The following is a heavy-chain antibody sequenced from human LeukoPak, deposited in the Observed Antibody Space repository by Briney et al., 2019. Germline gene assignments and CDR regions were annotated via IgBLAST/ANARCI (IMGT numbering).Heavy chain of an antibody. CDR2: ISTAGGVT. CDR1: GFIFSDYY. Sequence: SGGSLRLSCVGSGFIFSDYYMSWICQSPGKGLEWVSYISTAGGVTYYADSVKGRFTISRDNAKNSLYLQMDRLRADDTAVYWCTRGTNRWPDHWGQGTQVTVSS. J-gene: IGHJ4*02. D-gene: IGHD4-23*01. CDR3: TRGTNRWPDH. V-gene: IGHV3-11*01.